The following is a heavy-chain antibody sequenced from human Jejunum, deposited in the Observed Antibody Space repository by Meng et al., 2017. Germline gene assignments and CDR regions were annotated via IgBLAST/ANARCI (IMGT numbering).Heavy chain of an antibody. Sequence: SETLSLTCTVSGGSISATEYWGWVRQPPGKGLEWIGTICIIMNRGNNYLNPSLKSRVTISVDMSKNQFSLNRNSVTAADKAVYYCARVYHYYRGGSCCWFYFDSWGQGTLVTVSS. CDR2: ICIIMNRGNN. D-gene: IGHD2-15*01. CDR1: GGSISATEY. V-gene: IGHV4-39*07. CDR3: ARVYHYYRGGSCCWFYFDS. J-gene: IGHJ4*02.